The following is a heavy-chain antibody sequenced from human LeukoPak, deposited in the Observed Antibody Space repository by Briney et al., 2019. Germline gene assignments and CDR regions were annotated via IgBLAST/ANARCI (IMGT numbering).Heavy chain of an antibody. CDR1: GYTFTGYY. J-gene: IGHJ5*02. Sequence: ASVKVSCKASGYTFTGYYMHWVRQAPGQGLEWMGWINPNNGGTNYAQKFQGRVTMTRDTSISTAYMELSRLRSDDTAVYYCARAGIVVVHYEDWEWFDPWGQGTLVTVSS. CDR2: INPNNGGT. V-gene: IGHV1-2*02. CDR3: ARAGIVVVHYEDWEWFDP. D-gene: IGHD2-2*01.